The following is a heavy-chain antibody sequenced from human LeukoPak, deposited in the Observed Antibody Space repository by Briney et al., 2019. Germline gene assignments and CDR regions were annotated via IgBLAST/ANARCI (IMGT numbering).Heavy chain of an antibody. J-gene: IGHJ4*02. CDR2: ISTSGGST. V-gene: IGHV3-23*01. Sequence: PGGSLRLSCAASGFTFSNYAMSWVRQAPGRGLEWVSAISTSGGSTYYADSVKGRFTISRDNSKNTPHLQMNSLRAEDTAVYLCARQLGYCSDGSCYFDYWGQGTLVTVSS. CDR1: GFTFSNYA. CDR3: ARQLGYCSDGSCYFDY. D-gene: IGHD2-15*01.